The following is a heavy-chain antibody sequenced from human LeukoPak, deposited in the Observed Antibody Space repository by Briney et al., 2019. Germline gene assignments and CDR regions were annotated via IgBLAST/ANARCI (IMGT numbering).Heavy chain of an antibody. V-gene: IGHV4-34*01. Sequence: SETLSLTCAVYGGSFSGYYWSWIRQPPGKGLEWIGEINHSGSTNYNPPLKSRVTISVDTSKNQFSLKLSSVTAADTAVYYCARVTWSRYMDVWGKGTTVTVSS. CDR2: INHSGST. CDR3: ARVTWSRYMDV. CDR1: GGSFSGYY. J-gene: IGHJ6*03.